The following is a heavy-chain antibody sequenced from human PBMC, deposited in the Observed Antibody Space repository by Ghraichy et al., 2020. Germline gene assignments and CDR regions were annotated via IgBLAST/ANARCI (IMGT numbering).Heavy chain of an antibody. V-gene: IGHV3-74*01. Sequence: VSRINSDGSSTSYADSVKGRFTISRDNAKNTLYLQMNSLRAEDTAVYYCARAEEAAAGTFDYWGQGTLGTGS. D-gene: IGHD6-13*01. CDR3: ARAEEAAAGTFDY. CDR2: INSDGSST. J-gene: IGHJ4*02.